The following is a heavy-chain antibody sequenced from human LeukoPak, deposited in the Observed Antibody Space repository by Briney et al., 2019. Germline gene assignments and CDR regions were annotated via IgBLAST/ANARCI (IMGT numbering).Heavy chain of an antibody. J-gene: IGHJ6*02. Sequence: PGGSLRLSCAASGFTFSSYAMSWVRQAPGKGLEWVSAISGSGSGTYSADSVKGRFTISRDNSKNTLYLQMISLRAEDTAVYYCAKAGLWRGDPVYYYYGMDVWGQGTTVTVSS. CDR1: GFTFSSYA. V-gene: IGHV3-23*01. D-gene: IGHD3-3*01. CDR3: AKAGLWRGDPVYYYYGMDV. CDR2: ISGSGSGT.